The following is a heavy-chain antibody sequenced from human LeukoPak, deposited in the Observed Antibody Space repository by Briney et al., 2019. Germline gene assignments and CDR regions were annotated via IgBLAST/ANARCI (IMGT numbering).Heavy chain of an antibody. V-gene: IGHV1-58*02. CDR1: GFTFTSPA. D-gene: IGHD3-22*01. CDR3: AAVGSSGYGFYYYYGMDV. J-gene: IGHJ6*02. CDR2: IVVGSGNT. Sequence: ASVKVSCKASGFTFTSPAMQWVRQARGQRLEWIGRIVVGSGNTNYAQKFQERVTITRDMSTSTAYMELSSLRSEDTAVYYCAAVGSSGYGFYYYYGMDVWGQGTTVTVSS.